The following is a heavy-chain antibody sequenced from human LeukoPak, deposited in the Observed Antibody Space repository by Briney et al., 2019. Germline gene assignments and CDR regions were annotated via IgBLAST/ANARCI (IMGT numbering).Heavy chain of an antibody. D-gene: IGHD6-13*01. CDR2: INHSGST. CDR3: ARCLYSSSWSPIYYFDY. CDR1: GGSFSGYY. Sequence: SETLSLTCAVYGGSFSGYYWSWIRQPPGKGLEWIGEINHSGSTNYNPSLKSRVTISIDTSKNQFSLKLSSVTAADTAVYYCARCLYSSSWSPIYYFDYWGQGTLVTVSS. V-gene: IGHV4-34*01. J-gene: IGHJ4*02.